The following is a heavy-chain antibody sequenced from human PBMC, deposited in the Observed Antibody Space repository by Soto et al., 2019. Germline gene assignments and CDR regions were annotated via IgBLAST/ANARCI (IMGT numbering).Heavy chain of an antibody. Sequence: PGGSLRLSCAASGFTFSDAWLTWVRQAPGRGLEWVGRIKTKSDGGTSDHGAAVKGRFTISRDDSKNTLFLHMNSLKIEDTAMYYCTSTLGFWGQGTLVTVSS. V-gene: IGHV3-15*01. D-gene: IGHD1-26*01. CDR3: TSTLGF. CDR1: GFTFSDAW. J-gene: IGHJ1*01. CDR2: IKTKSDGGTS.